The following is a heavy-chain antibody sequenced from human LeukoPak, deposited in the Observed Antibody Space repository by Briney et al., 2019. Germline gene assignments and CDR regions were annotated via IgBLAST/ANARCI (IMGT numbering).Heavy chain of an antibody. Sequence: GGSLRLSCVASGFSLSGYWMYWVRQAPGKGLMYISRNNGDGSTTNYADVVKGRFTMSRDNVKNTLYLQMNSLRVEDTAVYYCARNPRNVGLAPWGQGTLVTVSS. D-gene: IGHD2-15*01. CDR1: GFSLSGYW. J-gene: IGHJ5*02. CDR3: ARNPRNVGLAP. CDR2: NNGDGSTT. V-gene: IGHV3-74*01.